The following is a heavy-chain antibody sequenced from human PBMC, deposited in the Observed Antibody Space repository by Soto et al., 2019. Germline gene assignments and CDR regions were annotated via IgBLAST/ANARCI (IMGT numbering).Heavy chain of an antibody. J-gene: IGHJ6*03. V-gene: IGHV3-48*01. Sequence: PGGSLRLSCAASGFTFSSYSMNCVRQAPGKGLEWVSYISSSSSTIYYADSVKGRFTISRDNAKNSLYLQMNSLRAEDTAVYYCARDNPFGYDFWSGLSYMDVWGKGTTVTVSS. CDR2: ISSSSSTI. CDR1: GFTFSSYS. D-gene: IGHD3-3*01. CDR3: ARDNPFGYDFWSGLSYMDV.